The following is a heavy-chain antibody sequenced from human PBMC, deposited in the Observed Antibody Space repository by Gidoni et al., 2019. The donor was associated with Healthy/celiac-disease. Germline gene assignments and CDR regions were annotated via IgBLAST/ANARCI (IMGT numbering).Heavy chain of an antibody. V-gene: IGHV1-69*01. CDR2: IIPIFGTA. Sequence: QVPLVQSGAEVEKPGSSVKVSCKAYGGTFSSYAISWVRQAPGQGLEWMGGIIPIFGTANYAQKFQGRVTSTADESTSTAYMELSSLRCEDTAVYYGEREPPRIAARRYYYYMDVWGKGTTVTVSS. D-gene: IGHD6-6*01. CDR3: EREPPRIAARRYYYYMDV. J-gene: IGHJ6*03. CDR1: GGTFSSYA.